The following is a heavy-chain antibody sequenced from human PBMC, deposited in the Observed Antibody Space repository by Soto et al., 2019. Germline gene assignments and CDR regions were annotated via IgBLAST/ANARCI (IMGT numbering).Heavy chain of an antibody. V-gene: IGHV1-69*12. D-gene: IGHD2-21*02. Sequence: QVQLVQSGAEVKKPGSSVKVSCKASGGTFSSYAISWVRQAPGQGLEWMGGIIPIFGTANYAQKFQGRVTITADESTNKAYRELSSLRSEDTAVYYCARDPYGGNSHFDYWGQGTLVTVSS. CDR1: GGTFSSYA. J-gene: IGHJ4*02. CDR2: IIPIFGTA. CDR3: ARDPYGGNSHFDY.